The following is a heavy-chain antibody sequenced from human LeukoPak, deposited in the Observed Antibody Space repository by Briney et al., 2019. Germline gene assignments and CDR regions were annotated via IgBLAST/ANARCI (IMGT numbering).Heavy chain of an antibody. Sequence: PSETLSLTCTVSGCSISTYYWSWIRQPPGKGLEWIGYVYTSGSTNYNPSLKSRVTISVDTPKNQFSLKLSSVTAADTAVYYCTRDFVFWGQGSLVTASS. CDR2: VYTSGST. J-gene: IGHJ4*02. CDR1: GCSISTYY. D-gene: IGHD3-3*01. CDR3: TRDFVF. V-gene: IGHV4-4*09.